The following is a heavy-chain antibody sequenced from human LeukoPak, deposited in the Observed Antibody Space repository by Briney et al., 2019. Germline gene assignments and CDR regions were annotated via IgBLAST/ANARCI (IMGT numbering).Heavy chain of an antibody. D-gene: IGHD6-19*01. CDR3: TRPTQNQYSSGWYWNY. V-gene: IGHV3-7*03. Sequence: GGSLRLSCAASGFTLSSYWMSWVRQAPGKGLEWVANIKQDGSEKYYVDSVKGRFTISRDNAKNSLYLQMNSLKTEDTAVYYCTRPTQNQYSSGWYWNYWGQGTLVTVSS. CDR1: GFTLSSYW. CDR2: IKQDGSEK. J-gene: IGHJ4*02.